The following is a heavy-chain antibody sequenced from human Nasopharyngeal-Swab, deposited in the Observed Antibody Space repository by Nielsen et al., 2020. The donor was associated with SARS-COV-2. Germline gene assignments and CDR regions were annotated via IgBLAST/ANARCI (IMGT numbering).Heavy chain of an antibody. CDR2: ISSSGSTI. D-gene: IGHD3-10*01. V-gene: IGHV3-48*03. Sequence: WIRQPPGKGLEWVSYISSSGSTIYYADSVKGRSTISRDNAKNSLYLQMNSLRAEDTAVYYCARDRGGLLWFGELPTYFDYWGQGTLVTVSS. J-gene: IGHJ4*02. CDR3: ARDRGGLLWFGELPTYFDY.